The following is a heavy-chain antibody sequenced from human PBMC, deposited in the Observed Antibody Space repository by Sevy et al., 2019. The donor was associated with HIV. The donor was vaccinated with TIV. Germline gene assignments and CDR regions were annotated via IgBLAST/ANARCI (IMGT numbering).Heavy chain of an antibody. V-gene: IGHV1-46*01. CDR2: INPSGGST. CDR1: GYTFTSYY. J-gene: IGHJ3*02. D-gene: IGHD6-13*01. Sequence: ASVKVSCKASGYTFTSYYMHWVRQAPGQGLEWMGIINPSGGSTSYAQKFKGRVTMTRDTSTSTVYMELSSLRSEDTAVYYCTREGYSSSWYRAFDIWGQGTMVTVSS. CDR3: TREGYSSSWYRAFDI.